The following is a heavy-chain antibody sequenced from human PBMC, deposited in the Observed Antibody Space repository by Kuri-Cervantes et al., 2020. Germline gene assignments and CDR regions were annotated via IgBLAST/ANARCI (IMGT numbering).Heavy chain of an antibody. V-gene: IGHV3-9*01. J-gene: IGHJ4*02. CDR1: GFSFDDYA. D-gene: IGHD3/OR15-3a*01. CDR3: ASHFGLVVTY. CDR2: IRWKSGSI. Sequence: SLKISCAASGFSFDDYAMHWVRQAPGKGLEWVSGIRWKSGSIDYADSMKVRFTISRDDTENSVYLQMSGLRAEDTAIYYCASHFGLVVTYWGQGTLVTVSS.